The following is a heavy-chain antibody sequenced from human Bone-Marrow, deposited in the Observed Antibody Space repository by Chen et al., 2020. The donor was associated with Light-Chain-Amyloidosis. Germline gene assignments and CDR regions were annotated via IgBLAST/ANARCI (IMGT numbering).Heavy chain of an antibody. Sequence: EVQLEQSGPEVKKPGESLKISCKGSVYTFPNYWIGWVRQMPGKGLEWMGVIYPDDSDARYSPSFEGQVTISADKSITTAYLQWRSLKASDTAMYYCARRRDGYNFDYWGQGTLVTVSS. D-gene: IGHD5-12*01. J-gene: IGHJ4*02. V-gene: IGHV5-51*01. CDR2: IYPDDSDA. CDR3: ARRRDGYNFDY. CDR1: VYTFPNYW.